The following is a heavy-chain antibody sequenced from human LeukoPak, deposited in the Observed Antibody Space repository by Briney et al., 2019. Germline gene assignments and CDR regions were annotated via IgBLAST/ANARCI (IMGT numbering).Heavy chain of an antibody. CDR3: ARDKAVTTEVTQYFQH. V-gene: IGHV1-18*01. J-gene: IGHJ1*01. Sequence: ASVMVSCKASGYTFTNYGISWVRQAPGQGLEWMGWISAYNGYTDYAQNLQFRVTMTTDTSTSTAYMELRSLRSDDTAVYYCARDKAVTTEVTQYFQHWGQGTLVTVSS. D-gene: IGHD4-23*01. CDR2: ISAYNGYT. CDR1: GYTFTNYG.